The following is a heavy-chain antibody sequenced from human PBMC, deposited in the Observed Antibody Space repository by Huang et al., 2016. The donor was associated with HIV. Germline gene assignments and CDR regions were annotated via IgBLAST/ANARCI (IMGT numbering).Heavy chain of an antibody. J-gene: IGHJ3*02. V-gene: IGHV5-51*03. CDR1: GYNLNTFW. Sequence: EVQLVQSGAEVKKPGEPLKISCTGSGYNLNTFWIGWVRQIPGKGLESIMIIYPRDSDTTYSPSFQGQVAVSADKSISAADLQWSSLKSSDTAIYYCARRFRDHGDTFDIWGQGTMVTVSS. CDR3: ARRFRDHGDTFDI. CDR2: IYPRDSDT.